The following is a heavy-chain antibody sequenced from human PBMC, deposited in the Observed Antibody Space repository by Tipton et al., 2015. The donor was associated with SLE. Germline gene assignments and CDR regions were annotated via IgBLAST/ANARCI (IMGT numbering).Heavy chain of an antibody. CDR2: INYSGST. V-gene: IGHV4-59*01. CDR3: ARGLSQDN. CDR1: GGSIGSSY. Sequence: TLSLTCTVSGGSIGSSYWCWIRQSPGEGLEWIGYINYSGSTNYNPSLKSRATISVDTSKNQFSLMLTSVTAADTAVYYCARGLSQDNWGQGTLVTVSS. J-gene: IGHJ4*02.